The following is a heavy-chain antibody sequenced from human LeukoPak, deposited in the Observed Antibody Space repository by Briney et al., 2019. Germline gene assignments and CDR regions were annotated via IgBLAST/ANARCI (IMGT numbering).Heavy chain of an antibody. D-gene: IGHD6-13*01. CDR2: IRSKANSYAT. CDR1: GFTFSGSA. J-gene: IGHJ6*03. V-gene: IGHV3-73*01. Sequence: PGGSLRLSCAASGFTFSGSAMHWVRQASGKGLEWVGRIRSKANSYATAYAASVKGRFTISRDDSKNTAYLQMNSLKTEDTAVYYCTSGLYSSSWSLLDYYYMDVWGKGTTVAVSS. CDR3: TSGLYSSSWSLLDYYYMDV.